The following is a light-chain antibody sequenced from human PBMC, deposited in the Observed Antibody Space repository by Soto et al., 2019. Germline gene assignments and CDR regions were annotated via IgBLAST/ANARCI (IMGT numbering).Light chain of an antibody. CDR3: QHYNELPLT. CDR1: QTVSSN. V-gene: IGKV3-15*01. CDR2: GAS. J-gene: IGKJ4*01. Sequence: EIILPQSPDTLAVCPGERAALSCRASQTVSSNYLAWCQQKPGQGPRLLIFGASTRAIGIPARFSGSGAGTDFTLTISSLQSEDFAVYYCQHYNELPLTFGGGTKVDI.